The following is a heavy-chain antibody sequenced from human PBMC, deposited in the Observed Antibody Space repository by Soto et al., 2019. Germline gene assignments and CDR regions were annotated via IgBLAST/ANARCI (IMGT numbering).Heavy chain of an antibody. D-gene: IGHD3-3*01. CDR2: IKSKTDGGTT. Sequence: GGSLRLSCAASGFTFSNAWMNWVRQAPGKGLEWVGRIKSKTDGGTTDYAAPVKGRFTISRDDSKNTLYLQMNSLKTEDTAVYYCTTDTAFWSGPYYYYGMDVWGKGTTVTVSS. V-gene: IGHV3-15*07. CDR1: GFTFSNAW. J-gene: IGHJ6*04. CDR3: TTDTAFWSGPYYYYGMDV.